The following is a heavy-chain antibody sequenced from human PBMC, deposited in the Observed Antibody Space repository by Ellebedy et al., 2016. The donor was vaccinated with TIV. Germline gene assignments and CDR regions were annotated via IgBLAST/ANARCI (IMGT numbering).Heavy chain of an antibody. D-gene: IGHD3-22*01. J-gene: IGHJ5*01. V-gene: IGHV1-8*01. Sequence: ASVKVSCKASGYTFTSYEISWVRQATGQGLEWMGWMNPNSGDTGFAQKFQGRVTMTRNTSINTAYMELSSLRSEDTAVYYCARGYFDSSGYCEYWFDSWGQGTLVTVSS. CDR3: ARGYFDSSGYCEYWFDS. CDR1: GYTFTSYE. CDR2: MNPNSGDT.